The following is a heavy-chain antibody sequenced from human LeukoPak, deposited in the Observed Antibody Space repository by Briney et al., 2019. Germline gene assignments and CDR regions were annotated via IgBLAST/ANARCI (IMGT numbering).Heavy chain of an antibody. V-gene: IGHV1-24*01. J-gene: IGHJ5*02. CDR2: VDPDDGQR. D-gene: IGHD1-26*01. CDR3: AAVSGHYTLLDA. Sequence: ASVKVSCKISGYTLNDISMHWVRHPPGKGLEWMGGVDPDDGQRVYAQNFQGRVTMTEDTSTNTAYMELSRLRSEDTAVYYCAAVSGHYTLLDAWGQGALVAVST. CDR1: GYTLNDIS.